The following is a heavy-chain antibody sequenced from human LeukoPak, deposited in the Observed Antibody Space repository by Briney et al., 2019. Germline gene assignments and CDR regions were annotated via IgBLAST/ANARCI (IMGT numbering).Heavy chain of an antibody. V-gene: IGHV4-59*01. CDR2: IYYSGST. J-gene: IGHJ3*02. CDR3: ARGPYYDILTGYYKTEGGAFDI. D-gene: IGHD3-9*01. CDR1: GGSISSYY. Sequence: PSETLSLTCTVSGGSISSYYWSWIRQPPGKGLEWIGYIYYSGSTNYNPSLKSRVTISVDTSKNQFSLKLSSVTAADTAVYYCARGPYYDILTGYYKTEGGAFDIWGQGTMVTVSS.